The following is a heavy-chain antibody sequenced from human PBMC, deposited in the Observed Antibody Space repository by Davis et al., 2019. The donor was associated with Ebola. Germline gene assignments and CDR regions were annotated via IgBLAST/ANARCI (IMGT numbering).Heavy chain of an antibody. D-gene: IGHD1-26*01. CDR1: GFTFDDYA. J-gene: IGHJ6*02. CDR2: ISGDGGST. CDR3: AKARRWEYYYGMDV. Sequence: GGSLRLSCAASGFTFDDYAMHWVRQAPGKGLGWVSLISGDGGSTYYADSVKGRFTISRDNSKNSLYLQMNSLRTEDTALYYCAKARRWEYYYGMDVWGQGTTVTVSS. V-gene: IGHV3-43*02.